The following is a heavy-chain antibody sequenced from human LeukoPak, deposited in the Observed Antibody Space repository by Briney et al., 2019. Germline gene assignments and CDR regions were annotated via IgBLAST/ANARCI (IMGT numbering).Heavy chain of an antibody. J-gene: IGHJ4*02. CDR1: GFTFSSYG. D-gene: IGHD3-22*01. CDR2: ISYDGSNK. V-gene: IGHV3-30*18. Sequence: PGRSLRLSCAASGFTFSSYGMHWVRQAPGKGLEWVAVISYDGSNKYYADSVKGRFTISRDNSKNTLYLQMNSLRAEDTAVYYCAKDRVRGYYDSSGYYPYYFDYWGQGTLVTVSS. CDR3: AKDRVRGYYDSSGYYPYYFDY.